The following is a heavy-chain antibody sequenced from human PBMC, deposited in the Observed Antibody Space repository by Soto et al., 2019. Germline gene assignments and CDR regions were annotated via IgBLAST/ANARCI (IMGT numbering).Heavy chain of an antibody. CDR1: GYSISSGYY. D-gene: IGHD6-13*01. CDR3: ARTSSWQQGFDY. Sequence: PSETLSLTCAVSGYSISSGYYWGCIRQPPGKGLEWIGRIYHSGSTYYNPSLKSRVTISVDTSKNQFSLKLSTVTAADTAVYYCARTSSWQQGFDYWGQGTPVTVSS. J-gene: IGHJ4*02. CDR2: IYHSGST. V-gene: IGHV4-38-2*01.